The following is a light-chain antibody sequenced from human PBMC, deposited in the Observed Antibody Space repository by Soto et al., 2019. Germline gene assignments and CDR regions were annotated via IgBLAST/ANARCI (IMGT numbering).Light chain of an antibody. V-gene: IGKV3-15*01. CDR3: QQYDNWPQYT. J-gene: IGKJ2*01. Sequence: EIVLTQSPATLSVSPGERATLSCRASQSVSTNLAWYQQKPGQPPRLLIYGASTRATGIPARFSGSGSGTEFTLTISSLQSEDFAVYSCQQYDNWPQYTFGQGTKLEVK. CDR1: QSVSTN. CDR2: GAS.